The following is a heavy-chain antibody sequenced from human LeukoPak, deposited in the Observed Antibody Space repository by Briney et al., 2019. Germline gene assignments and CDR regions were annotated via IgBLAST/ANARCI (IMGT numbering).Heavy chain of an antibody. V-gene: IGHV4-4*07. D-gene: IGHD6-13*01. CDR2: IYTSGST. J-gene: IGHJ6*03. CDR3: ARHGGSSLYYYYMDV. Sequence: PSETLSLTCTVSGGSISSYYWSWIRQPAGKGLEWIGRIYTSGSTNYNPSLKSRVTISVDTSKNQFSLKLSSVTAADTAVYYCARHGGSSLYYYYMDVRGKGTTVTISS. CDR1: GGSISSYY.